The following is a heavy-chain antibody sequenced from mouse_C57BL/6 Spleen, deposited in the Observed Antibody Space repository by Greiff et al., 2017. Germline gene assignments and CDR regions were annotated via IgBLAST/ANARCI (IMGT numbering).Heavy chain of an antibody. CDR3: AREPHYYGSSHFDY. D-gene: IGHD1-1*01. CDR1: GYTFTSYG. J-gene: IGHJ2*01. V-gene: IGHV1-81*01. Sequence: VQLQQSGAELARPGASVKMSCKASGYTFTSYGISWVKQRTGQGLEWIGEIYPRSGNTNYNEKFKGKAKLTADKSSSTAYMELRSLTSENSAVYVCAREPHYYGSSHFDYWGQGTTLTVSS. CDR2: IYPRSGNT.